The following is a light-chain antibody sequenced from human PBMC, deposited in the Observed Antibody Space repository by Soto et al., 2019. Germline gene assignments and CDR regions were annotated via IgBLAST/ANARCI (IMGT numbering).Light chain of an antibody. J-gene: IGLJ1*01. CDR3: SSYAVTNIFV. CDR1: SSDVGGYNY. V-gene: IGLV2-8*01. CDR2: EVS. Sequence: QSALTQPPSASGSPGQSVTISCTGTSSDVGGYNYVSWYQQHPGKAPKVIIYEVSKRPSGVPDRFSGSKSGSTASLTVPGLQAEDEADYYCSSYAVTNIFVFGHGTKVTV.